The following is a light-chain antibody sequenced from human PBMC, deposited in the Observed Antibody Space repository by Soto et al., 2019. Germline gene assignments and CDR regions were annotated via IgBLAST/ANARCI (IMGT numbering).Light chain of an antibody. Sequence: QSVLTQPPSVSAAPGQKVTISCSGSSSNIGNNFVSWYQHLPGTAPKLLIYDSNKRPSGIPDRFSGTKSGTSATLGITGLQTGDEAHYYCATWDSSLIAGVFGGGTKVTVL. CDR3: ATWDSSLIAGV. CDR2: DSN. CDR1: SSNIGNNF. V-gene: IGLV1-51*01. J-gene: IGLJ2*01.